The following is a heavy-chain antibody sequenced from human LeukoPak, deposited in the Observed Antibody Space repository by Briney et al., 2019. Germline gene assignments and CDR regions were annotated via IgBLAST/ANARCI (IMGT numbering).Heavy chain of an antibody. CDR3: ARGRYCTSTSCSHFDY. J-gene: IGHJ4*02. CDR1: GFTFTSSA. D-gene: IGHD2-2*01. Sequence: SVKVSCKASGFTFTSSAMQWVRQARGQRLEWIGRIVVGSGNTNYAQKFQERVTITRDMSTSTAYMELSSLRSEDTAMYYCARGRYCTSTSCSHFDYWGQGTLVTVSS. CDR2: IVVGSGNT. V-gene: IGHV1-58*02.